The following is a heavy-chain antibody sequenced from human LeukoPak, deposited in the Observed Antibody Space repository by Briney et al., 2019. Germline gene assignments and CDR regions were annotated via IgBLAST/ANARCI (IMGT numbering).Heavy chain of an antibody. CDR2: ISAYNGNT. Sequence: GASVKVSCKASGYTFTSYGISWVRQAPGQGLEWMGWISAYNGNTNYAQKLQGRVTMTTDTSTSTAYMELRSLRSDDTAVYYCARDIKTGDYAARRPNYFDYWGQGTLVTVSS. CDR3: ARDIKTGDYAARRPNYFDY. V-gene: IGHV1-18*01. CDR1: GYTFTSYG. D-gene: IGHD4-17*01. J-gene: IGHJ4*02.